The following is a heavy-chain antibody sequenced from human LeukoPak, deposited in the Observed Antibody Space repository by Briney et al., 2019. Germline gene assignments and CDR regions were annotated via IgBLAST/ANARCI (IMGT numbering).Heavy chain of an antibody. CDR2: ISYDGSNK. CDR1: GFTFSSYG. V-gene: IGHV3-30*18. D-gene: IGHD5-18*01. CDR3: AKDLGFSGIQLWLGYYYYYGMDV. Sequence: PGGSLRLSCAASGFTFSSYGMHWVRQAPGKGLEWVAVISYDGSNKYYADSVKGRFTISRDNSKNTLYLQMNSLRAEDTAVYYCAKDLGFSGIQLWLGYYYYYGMDVWGQGTTVTVSS. J-gene: IGHJ6*02.